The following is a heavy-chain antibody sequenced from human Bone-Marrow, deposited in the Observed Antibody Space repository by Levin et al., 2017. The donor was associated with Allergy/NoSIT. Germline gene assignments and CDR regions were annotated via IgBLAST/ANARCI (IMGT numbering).Heavy chain of an antibody. CDR1: GGTFSSYA. Sequence: KISCKASGGTFSSYAISWVRQAPGQGLEWIGGIIPIFGTANYAQTFQGRVTITADESTSTAYMELSSLRSEDTAVYYCARVYVLRFLEWFGWFDPWGQGTLVTVSS. D-gene: IGHD3-3*01. V-gene: IGHV1-69*01. J-gene: IGHJ5*02. CDR2: IIPIFGTA. CDR3: ARVYVLRFLEWFGWFDP.